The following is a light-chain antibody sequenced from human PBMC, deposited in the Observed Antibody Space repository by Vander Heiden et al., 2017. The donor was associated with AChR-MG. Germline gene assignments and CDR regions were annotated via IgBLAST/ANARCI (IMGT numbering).Light chain of an antibody. V-gene: IGLV8-61*01. CDR3: VLYMGSGISV. CDR1: SGSVSTSYY. Sequence: QTVVTHDLSFSVSPGGTVTFTCGLSSGSVSTSYYPSWYQQTPGQAPRTLIYSTNIRFSGVPDRFSGSILGNKAALTITGAQADDESDYYCVLYMGSGISVFGGGTKLTVV. J-gene: IGLJ2*01. CDR2: STN.